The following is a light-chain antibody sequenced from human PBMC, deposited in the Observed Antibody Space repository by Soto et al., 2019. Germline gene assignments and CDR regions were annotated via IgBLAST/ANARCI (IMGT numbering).Light chain of an antibody. CDR1: QSVSSK. Sequence: EILLTQYPATLSVSPGERVTLSCRASQSVSSKLAWYQQKPGQAPRLLIYGASTRATGIPARFSGSGSGTEFTLTISSLKSEDVATYYCQKYNIGHSWTFGHGTKVDIK. CDR2: GAS. J-gene: IGKJ1*01. V-gene: IGKV3-15*01. CDR3: QKYNIGHSWT.